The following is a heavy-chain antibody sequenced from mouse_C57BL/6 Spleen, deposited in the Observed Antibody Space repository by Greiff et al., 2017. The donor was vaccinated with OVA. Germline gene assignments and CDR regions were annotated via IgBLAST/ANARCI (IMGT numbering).Heavy chain of an antibody. Sequence: VQGVESGPGLVAPSQRLSITCTVSGFSLTSYGVDWVRQSPGKGLEWLGVIWGVGSTNYNSALKSRLSISKDNSKSQVFLKMNSLQTDDTAMYYCARSSPDWYFDVWGTGTTVTVSS. CDR1: GFSLTSYG. CDR3: ARSSPDWYFDV. CDR2: IWGVGST. D-gene: IGHD1-1*01. J-gene: IGHJ1*03. V-gene: IGHV2-6*01.